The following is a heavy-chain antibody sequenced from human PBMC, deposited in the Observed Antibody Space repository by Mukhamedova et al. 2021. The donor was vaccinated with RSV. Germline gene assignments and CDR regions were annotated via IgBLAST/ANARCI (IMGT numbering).Heavy chain of an antibody. CDR2: SSSSYT. CDR3: ATLPYDFWSGYRAPSYYYGMDV. Sequence: SSSSYTNYADSVKGRFTISRDNAKNSLYLQMNSLRAEDTAVYYCATLPYDFWSGYRAPSYYYGMDVWGQGTTVTVSS. V-gene: IGHV3-11*03. J-gene: IGHJ6*02. D-gene: IGHD3-3*01.